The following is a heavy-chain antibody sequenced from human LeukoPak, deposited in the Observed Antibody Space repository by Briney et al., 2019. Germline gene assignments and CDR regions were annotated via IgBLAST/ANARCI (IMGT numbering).Heavy chain of an antibody. Sequence: GGSLRLSCAASGFTVSSYAMSWVRQAPGKGLEWVSSISGSGGSTYYADSVKGRFTISRGNSKNTLYLQMNSLTAEEKPVYCCAGGEIWTGHYTFDYWGQGTLLTVSS. CDR1: GFTVSSYA. V-gene: IGHV3-23*01. J-gene: IGHJ4*02. CDR2: ISGSGGST. CDR3: AGGEIWTGHYTFDY. D-gene: IGHD3/OR15-3a*01.